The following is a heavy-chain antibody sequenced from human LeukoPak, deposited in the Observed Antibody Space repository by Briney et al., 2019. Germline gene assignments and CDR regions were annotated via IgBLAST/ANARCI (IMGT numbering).Heavy chain of an antibody. V-gene: IGHV4-59*01. Sequence: PSETLSLTCTVSSGSISSYYWSWIRQPPGKGLEWIGYFYYSGSTSYNPSLKSRVTISVATSKNQFSLKLSSVTAADTAVYYCAKGGIRSGAFDIWGQGTRVTVSS. CDR3: AKGGIRSGAFDI. CDR2: FYYSGST. J-gene: IGHJ3*02. CDR1: SGSISSYY. D-gene: IGHD6-13*01.